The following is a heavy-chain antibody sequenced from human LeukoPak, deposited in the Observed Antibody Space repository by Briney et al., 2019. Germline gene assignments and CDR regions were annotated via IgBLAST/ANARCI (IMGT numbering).Heavy chain of an antibody. CDR1: GYSFTSYW. CDR3: ARRSGSDALDI. Sequence: GESLKISCKGSGYSFTSYWIAWVRQMPGKGLEWMGIIYPGDSYTTYSPSFQGQVTISADKSISTVYLQWRSLKASDTAMYYCARRSGSDALDIWGQGTMVTVSS. CDR2: IYPGDSYT. J-gene: IGHJ3*02. V-gene: IGHV5-51*01. D-gene: IGHD3-10*01.